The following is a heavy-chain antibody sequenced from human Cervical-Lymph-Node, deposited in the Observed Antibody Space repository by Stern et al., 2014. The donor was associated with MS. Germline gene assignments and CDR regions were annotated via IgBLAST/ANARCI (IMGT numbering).Heavy chain of an antibody. CDR3: ARELRGFEGGY. CDR1: GGTFSSYA. J-gene: IGHJ4*02. CDR2: IIPIFGTA. V-gene: IGHV1-69*01. Sequence: VQLVESGAEVKKPRSSVKVSCKASGGTFSSYAISWVRQAPGQGLDWMGGIIPIFGTANYAQKVQGRATITAAESTSTPYMELSSRISEDAAVYYCARELRGFEGGYWGQGTLVTVSS. D-gene: IGHD5-12*01.